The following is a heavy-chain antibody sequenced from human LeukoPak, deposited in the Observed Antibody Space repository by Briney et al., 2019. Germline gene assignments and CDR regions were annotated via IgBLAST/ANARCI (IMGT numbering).Heavy chain of an antibody. D-gene: IGHD2-15*01. CDR1: GGSVSSGSYY. CDR3: ARVLYCSGGSCYSGGWFDP. Sequence: SETLSLTCTVSGGSVSSGSYYWSWIRQPPGKGLEWIGEIYHSGSTNYNPSLKSRVTISVDKSKNQFSLKLSSVTAADTAVYYCARVLYCSGGSCYSGGWFDPWGQGTLVTVSS. CDR2: IYHSGST. V-gene: IGHV4-61*01. J-gene: IGHJ5*02.